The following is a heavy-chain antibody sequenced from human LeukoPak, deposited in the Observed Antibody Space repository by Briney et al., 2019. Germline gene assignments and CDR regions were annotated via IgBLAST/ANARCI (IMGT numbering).Heavy chain of an antibody. CDR1: GGSFSGYY. Sequence: TSETLSLTCAVYGGSFSGYYWSWIRQPPGKGLEWMVEINHSGSTNYNPSLKSRVTISVDTSKNQFSLKLSSVTAADTAVYYCARPRRGSSTSWYFDLWGRGTLVTVSS. V-gene: IGHV4-34*01. D-gene: IGHD2-2*01. CDR2: INHSGST. J-gene: IGHJ2*01. CDR3: ARPRRGSSTSWYFDL.